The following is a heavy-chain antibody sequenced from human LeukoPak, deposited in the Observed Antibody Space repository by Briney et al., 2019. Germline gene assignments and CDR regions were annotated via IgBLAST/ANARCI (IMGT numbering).Heavy chain of an antibody. V-gene: IGHV3-30*02. CDR2: IRYDGSNK. J-gene: IGHJ3*02. Sequence: GGSLRLSCAASGFTFSSYGMHWVRQAPGKGLEWVAFIRYDGSNKYYADSVKGRFTISRDNSKNTLYLQMNSLRAEDTAVYYCANSGYSGYDLGDAFDIWGQGTMVTVSS. D-gene: IGHD5-12*01. CDR1: GFTFSSYG. CDR3: ANSGYSGYDLGDAFDI.